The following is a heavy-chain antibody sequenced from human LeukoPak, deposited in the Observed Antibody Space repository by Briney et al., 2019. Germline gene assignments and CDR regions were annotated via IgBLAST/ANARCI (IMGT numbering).Heavy chain of an antibody. Sequence: GGSLRLSCAASGFTFDEYAMHWVRQAPGKGLEWVSGISWNSGSIGYADSVKSRFTISRDNAKNSLYLQMNSLRAEDTALYYCAKDKDYYDSSGYLDYWGQGTLVTVSS. J-gene: IGHJ4*02. CDR1: GFTFDEYA. CDR3: AKDKDYYDSSGYLDY. D-gene: IGHD3-22*01. V-gene: IGHV3-9*01. CDR2: ISWNSGSI.